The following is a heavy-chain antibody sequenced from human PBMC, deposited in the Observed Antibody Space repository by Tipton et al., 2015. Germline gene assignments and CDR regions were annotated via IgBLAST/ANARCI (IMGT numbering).Heavy chain of an antibody. V-gene: IGHV4-34*01. CDR1: GGSFSDYY. CDR3: ARVMRHISVAGSASDGFSM. Sequence: TLSLTCAVYGGSFSDYYWTWVRQSPGKGLEWIGEINYSATTHYNPSLGSRVTISVDTSENRFSLRLTSVTAADTAVYYCARVMRHISVAGSASDGFSMWGQGTMVTVSS. D-gene: IGHD6-19*01. J-gene: IGHJ3*02. CDR2: INYSATT.